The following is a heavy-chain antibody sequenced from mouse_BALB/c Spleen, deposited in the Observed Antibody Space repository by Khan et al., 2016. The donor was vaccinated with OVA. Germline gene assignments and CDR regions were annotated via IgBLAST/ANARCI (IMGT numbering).Heavy chain of an antibody. D-gene: IGHD1-1*01. CDR2: ISYDGSN. Sequence: EVQLQESGPGLVKPSQSLSLTCSVTGYSITGGYSWSWIRQFPGNKLEWMGYISYDGSNHYNPSLKNRISITRDTTKNQFFLKLNSVTTEDTATYYCARGGVVVPYWYFDVCGAGTTVTVSS. CDR1: GYSITGGYS. J-gene: IGHJ1*01. CDR3: ARGGVVVPYWYFDV. V-gene: IGHV3-6*02.